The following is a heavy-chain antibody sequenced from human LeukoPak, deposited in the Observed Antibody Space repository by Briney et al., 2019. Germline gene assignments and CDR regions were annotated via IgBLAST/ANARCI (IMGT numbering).Heavy chain of an antibody. CDR3: ARDTIFGKFDY. Sequence: SETLSLTCTVSGGSISSYYWSWIRQPXXXXLEWIGRIYTSGSTNYNPSLKSRVTMSVDTSKNQFSLKLSSVTAADTAVYYCARDTIFGKFDYWGQGTLVTVSS. V-gene: IGHV4-4*07. J-gene: IGHJ4*02. D-gene: IGHD3-3*01. CDR1: GGSISSYY. CDR2: IYTSGST.